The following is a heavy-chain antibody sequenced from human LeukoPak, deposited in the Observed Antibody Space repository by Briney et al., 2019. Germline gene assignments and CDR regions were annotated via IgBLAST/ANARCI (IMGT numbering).Heavy chain of an antibody. CDR3: ARDGRGRGVYGYVWGSYRSYYCYYYMDV. Sequence: GASVKVSCKASGYTFTGYYMHWVRQAPGQGLEWMGWINPNSGGTNYAQKFQGRVTMTRDTSISTAYMELSRLRSDDTAVYYCARDGRGRGVYGYVWGSYRSYYCYYYMDVWGKGTTVTISS. CDR1: GYTFTGYY. J-gene: IGHJ6*03. CDR2: INPNSGGT. V-gene: IGHV1-2*02. D-gene: IGHD3-16*02.